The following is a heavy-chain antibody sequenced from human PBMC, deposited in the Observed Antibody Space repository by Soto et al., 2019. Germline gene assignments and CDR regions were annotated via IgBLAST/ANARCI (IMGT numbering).Heavy chain of an antibody. V-gene: IGHV1-69*02. Sequence: QVQLVQSGAEVKKPGSSVKVSCKASGGTFSSYTISWVRQAPGQGLEWMGRIIPIPGIANYAQNFQGRVTRTADKSTSTAYIELSSLRSEDTAVYYCAKTYYYCPGSAFFYGMDVWGQGTTVTVSS. J-gene: IGHJ6*02. CDR1: GGTFSSYT. CDR2: IIPIPGIA. D-gene: IGHD3-10*01. CDR3: AKTYYYCPGSAFFYGMDV.